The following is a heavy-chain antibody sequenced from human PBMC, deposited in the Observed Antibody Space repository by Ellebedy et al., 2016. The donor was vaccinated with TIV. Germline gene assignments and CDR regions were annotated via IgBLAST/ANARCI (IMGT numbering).Heavy chain of an antibody. CDR2: VYYSWSP. CDR3: ARTNPWQPIDD. D-gene: IGHD1-14*01. Sequence: MPGGSLRLSCSVSGGSVSSTKFYWAWIRQPPGKGLEYIGSVYYSWSPYYHPSFKSRVTLSADTSKNQFSLNLRTVTAADTSVYYCARTNPWQPIDDWGQGILVSVSS. CDR1: GGSVSSTKFY. J-gene: IGHJ4*02. V-gene: IGHV4-39*01.